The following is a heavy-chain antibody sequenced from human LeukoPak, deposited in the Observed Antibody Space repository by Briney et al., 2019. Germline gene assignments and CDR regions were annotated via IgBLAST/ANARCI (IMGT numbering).Heavy chain of an antibody. V-gene: IGHV1-69*02. J-gene: IGHJ6*03. Sequence: GSSVKVSCMASGGTFSSYTISWVRQAPGQGLEWMGRIIPILGIANYAQKFQGRVTITADKSTSTAYMELSSLRSEDTAVYYCASGYCSSTSCYLYYMDVWGKGTTVTVSS. D-gene: IGHD2-2*03. CDR2: IIPILGIA. CDR1: GGTFSSYT. CDR3: ASGYCSSTSCYLYYMDV.